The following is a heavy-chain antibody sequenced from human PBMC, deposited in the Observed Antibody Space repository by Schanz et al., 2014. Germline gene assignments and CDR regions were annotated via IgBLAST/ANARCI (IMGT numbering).Heavy chain of an antibody. Sequence: EVELVDSGGGLVKPGGSLRLSCAASGFSVGNKYMNWVRQAPGKGLEWVSFIYIGGNTYYADSVKSRFTISRDNSRNTLYLQMNSLRAEDTAVYYCVRDSFFAFDYWGQGALVTVSS. D-gene: IGHD3-3*01. CDR1: GFSVGNKY. CDR3: VRDSFFAFDY. CDR2: IYIGGNT. V-gene: IGHV3-66*01. J-gene: IGHJ4*02.